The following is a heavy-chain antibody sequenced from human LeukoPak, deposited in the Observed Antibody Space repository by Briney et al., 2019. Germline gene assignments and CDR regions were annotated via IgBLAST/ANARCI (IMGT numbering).Heavy chain of an antibody. CDR1: GYTFTGYY. CDR3: ARELTPWYSSSSAYPDY. D-gene: IGHD6-6*01. V-gene: IGHV1-2*02. CDR2: INPNSGGT. J-gene: IGHJ4*02. Sequence: ASVKVSCKASGYTFTGYYMYWVRQAPGQGLEWMGWINPNSGGTNYAQKFQGRVTMTRDTSISTAYMELSRLRSDDTAVYYCARELTPWYSSSSAYPDYWGQGTLVTVSS.